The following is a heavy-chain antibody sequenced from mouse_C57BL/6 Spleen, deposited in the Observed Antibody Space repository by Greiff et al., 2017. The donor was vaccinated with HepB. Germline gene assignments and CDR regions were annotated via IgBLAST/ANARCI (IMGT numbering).Heavy chain of an antibody. Sequence: EVQLQQSGPELVKPGASVKISCKASGYTFTDYYMNWVKQSHGKSLEWIGDINPKNGGTSYNQKFKGKATLTVDKSSSTAYMELRSLTSEDSAVYYCASRDYDGGAMDYWGQGTSVTVSS. CDR2: INPKNGGT. CDR1: GYTFTDYY. CDR3: ASRDYDGGAMDY. D-gene: IGHD2-4*01. V-gene: IGHV1-26*01. J-gene: IGHJ4*01.